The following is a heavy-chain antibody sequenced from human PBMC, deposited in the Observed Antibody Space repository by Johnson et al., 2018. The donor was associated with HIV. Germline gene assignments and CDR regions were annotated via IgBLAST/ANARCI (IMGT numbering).Heavy chain of an antibody. CDR3: ARDALGSAFDI. D-gene: IGHD7-27*01. Sequence: VQLVESGGGVVQPGRSLRLSCAASGLSVSSYYMSWVRQAPGKGLEWVSAISGSGGSTYYADSVKGRFTISRDNSKNTLYLQMNSLRAEDTAVYYCARDALGSAFDIWGQGTMVTVSS. CDR2: ISGSGGST. CDR1: GLSVSSYY. J-gene: IGHJ3*02. V-gene: IGHV3-23*04.